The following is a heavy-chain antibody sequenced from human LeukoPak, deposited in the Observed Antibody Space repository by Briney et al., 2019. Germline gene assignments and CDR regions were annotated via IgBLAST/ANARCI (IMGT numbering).Heavy chain of an antibody. J-gene: IGHJ4*02. Sequence: GESLKISCKGSGYSFTSYWIAWVRQMPGKGLEWMGIIYPGDSDTRNSPSFQGQVTISVDKSISTAYLQWSSLKASDTAMYYCARRDSYGCFDYWGQGTLVTVSS. CDR3: ARRDSYGCFDY. CDR2: IYPGDSDT. D-gene: IGHD5-18*01. V-gene: IGHV5-51*01. CDR1: GYSFTSYW.